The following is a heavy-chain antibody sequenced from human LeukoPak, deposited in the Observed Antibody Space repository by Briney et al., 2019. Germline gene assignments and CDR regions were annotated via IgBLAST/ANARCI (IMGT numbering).Heavy chain of an antibody. D-gene: IGHD6-19*01. Sequence: ESSETLSLTCAVYGGSFSGYYWSWIRQPPGKGLEWIGEINHSGSTNYNPSLKSRVTISVDTSKNQFSLNLSSVTAADTAVYYCAKSTEQWLTSDCWGQGTLVTVSS. CDR1: GGSFSGYY. V-gene: IGHV4-34*01. CDR2: INHSGST. CDR3: AKSTEQWLTSDC. J-gene: IGHJ4*02.